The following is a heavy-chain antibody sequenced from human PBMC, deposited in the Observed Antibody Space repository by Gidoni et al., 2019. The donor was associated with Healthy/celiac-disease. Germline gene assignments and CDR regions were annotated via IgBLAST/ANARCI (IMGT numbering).Heavy chain of an antibody. CDR3: ARGGGPPLAVYDAFDI. D-gene: IGHD6-19*01. CDR2: ISSSSSYI. V-gene: IGHV3-21*01. J-gene: IGHJ3*02. CDR1: GFTFSSYS. Sequence: EVQLVESGGGLVKLGGSLRLSCAASGFTFSSYSMNVVRQAPGKGLEGVSSISSSSSYIYYADSVKGRFTISRDNAKNSLYLQMNSLRAEDTAVYYCARGGGPPLAVYDAFDIWGQGTMVTVSS.